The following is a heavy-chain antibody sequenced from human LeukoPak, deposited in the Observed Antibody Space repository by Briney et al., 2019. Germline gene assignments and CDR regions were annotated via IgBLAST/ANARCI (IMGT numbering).Heavy chain of an antibody. CDR1: GYTFTGYY. CDR3: ARGLARTSMVTRGGVRFDY. J-gene: IGHJ4*02. D-gene: IGHD5-18*01. CDR2: INPNSGGT. V-gene: IGHV1-2*02. Sequence: AASVKVSCKASGYTFTGYYMHWVRQAPGQGLEWMGWINPNSGGTNYAQKFQGRVTMTRDTSISTAYMELSSLRSEDTAVYYCARGLARTSMVTRGGVRFDYWGQGTLVTVSS.